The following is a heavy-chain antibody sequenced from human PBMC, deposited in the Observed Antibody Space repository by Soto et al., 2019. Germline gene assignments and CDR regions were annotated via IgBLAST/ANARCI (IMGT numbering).Heavy chain of an antibody. D-gene: IGHD6-19*01. CDR1: GFTFSSYA. J-gene: IGHJ4*02. CDR3: ARANIGRWLPPVEIDY. V-gene: IGHV3-30-3*01. CDR2: ISYDGSNK. Sequence: GESLKISCAASGFTFSSYAMHWVRQAPGKGLEWVAVISYDGSNKYYADSVKGRFTISRDNSKNTLYLQMNSLRAEDTAVYYCARANIGRWLPPVEIDYWGQGTLVTVSS.